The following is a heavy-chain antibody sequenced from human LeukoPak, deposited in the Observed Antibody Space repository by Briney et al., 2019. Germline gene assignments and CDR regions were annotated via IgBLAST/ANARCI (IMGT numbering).Heavy chain of an antibody. V-gene: IGHV4-30-4*01. CDR3: ARDRPATSLIDY. CDR1: GGSISSGDYY. J-gene: IGHJ4*02. CDR2: IYYSGST. Sequence: PSETLSLTCTVSGGSISSGDYYWRWLRQPPGKGLKWIGYIYYSGSTYYNPSLKSRVTISVDTSKNQFSLKLSSVTAADTAVYYCARDRPATSLIDYWGQGTLVTVSS.